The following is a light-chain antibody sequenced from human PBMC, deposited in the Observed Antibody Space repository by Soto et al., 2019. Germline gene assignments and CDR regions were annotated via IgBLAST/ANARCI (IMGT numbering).Light chain of an antibody. J-gene: IGLJ2*01. CDR3: CSYAGTYTLI. Sequence: QSALTQPRSVSGSPGQSVTISCTGTSSDVGGYNYVSWYQQHPGKAPKFMIYDVSKRPSGVPDRFSGSKSGNTASLTISGLKAEDEADYYCCSYAGTYTLIFGGGTKLTVL. CDR1: SSDVGGYNY. V-gene: IGLV2-11*01. CDR2: DVS.